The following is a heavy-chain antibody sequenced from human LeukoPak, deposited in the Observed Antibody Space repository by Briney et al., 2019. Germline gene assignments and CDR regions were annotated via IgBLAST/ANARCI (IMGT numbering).Heavy chain of an antibody. CDR3: ARVPGQRYSSGWYPDY. D-gene: IGHD6-19*01. CDR1: GYTFTSYY. CDR2: INPSGGST. Sequence: ASVKVSCKASGYTFTSYYMHWARQAPGQGLEWMGIINPSGGSTSYAQKFQGRVTMTRDTSTSTVYMELSSLRSEDTAVYYCARVPGQRYSSGWYPDYWGQGTLVTVSS. J-gene: IGHJ4*02. V-gene: IGHV1-46*01.